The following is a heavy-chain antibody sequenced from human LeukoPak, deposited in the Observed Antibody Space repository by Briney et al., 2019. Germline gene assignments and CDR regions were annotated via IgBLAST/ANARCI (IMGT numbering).Heavy chain of an antibody. J-gene: IGHJ4*02. V-gene: IGHV1-46*01. CDR1: GYTFTGYY. CDR2: INPSGGST. D-gene: IGHD3-22*01. Sequence: ASVKVSCKASGYTFTGYYMHWVRQAPGQGLEWMGIINPSGGSTSYAQKFQGRVTMTRDTSTSTVYMELSSLRSKDTAVYYCARIDYDSSGYYPILGYWGQGTLVTVSS. CDR3: ARIDYDSSGYYPILGY.